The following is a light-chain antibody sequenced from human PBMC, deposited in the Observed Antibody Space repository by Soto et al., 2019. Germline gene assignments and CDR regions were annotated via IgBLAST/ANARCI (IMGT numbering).Light chain of an antibody. Sequence: DIQMTQSPSSLSMSVGDRVTITCRASQNIGTSLNWYQMKLGRAPKLPIYSASTLQSGAPSRLSGGGSGTDFTLTINSLQPEDFATYSCQQSYNAPYTFGQGTMLEIK. CDR2: SAS. CDR3: QQSYNAPYT. V-gene: IGKV1-39*01. J-gene: IGKJ2*01. CDR1: QNIGTS.